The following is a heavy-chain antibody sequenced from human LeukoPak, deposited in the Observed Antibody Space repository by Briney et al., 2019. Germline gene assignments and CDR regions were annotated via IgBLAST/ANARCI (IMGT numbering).Heavy chain of an antibody. CDR1: GFPFSSYA. J-gene: IGHJ4*02. D-gene: IGHD5-24*01. V-gene: IGHV3-23*01. CDR2: ISGSGGST. Sequence: GGSLRLSCEASGFPFSSYAMNWVRQAPGKGLEWVSTISGSGGSTYYADSVKGRLTISRDKSKNTVYLQMNSLRAEDTAVYYCAKERGYGYNHIDYWGQGTLVTASS. CDR3: AKERGYGYNHIDY.